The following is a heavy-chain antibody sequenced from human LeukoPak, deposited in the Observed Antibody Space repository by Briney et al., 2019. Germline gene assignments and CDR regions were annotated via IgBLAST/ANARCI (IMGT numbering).Heavy chain of an antibody. CDR1: GYTLTELS. V-gene: IGHV1-24*01. CDR2: FDPEDGET. CDR3: ATSAITVTTFGGFGG. J-gene: IGHJ4*02. Sequence: ASVKVSCKVSGYTLTELSMHWVRQAPGNGLEWMGGFDPEDGETIYAQKFQGRVTMTEDTSTDTAYMELSSLRSADTAVYYCATSAITVTTFGGFGGWGQGTMVTVAS. D-gene: IGHD4-17*01.